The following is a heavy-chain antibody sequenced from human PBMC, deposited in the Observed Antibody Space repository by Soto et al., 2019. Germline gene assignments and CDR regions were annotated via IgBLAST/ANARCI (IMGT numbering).Heavy chain of an antibody. CDR3: AKPLTVTTSDVY. D-gene: IGHD4-17*01. CDR1: GLPFSSYA. Sequence: EVQLLESGGGLVQPGGSLRLSCAASGLPFSSYAMSWVRQPPGKGLEWVSAISGSGGSTNYADSVKGRFTISRDNSKNTLYLQMNSLRAEDTAVYYCAKPLTVTTSDVYWGQGTLVTVSS. CDR2: ISGSGGST. V-gene: IGHV3-23*01. J-gene: IGHJ4*02.